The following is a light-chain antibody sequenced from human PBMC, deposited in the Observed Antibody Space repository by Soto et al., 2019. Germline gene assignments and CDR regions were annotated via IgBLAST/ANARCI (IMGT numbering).Light chain of an antibody. J-gene: IGKJ4*01. Sequence: IVLAQSPATLALSPGERATLSWRASQSVSSYLAWYQQKPGQAPRLLIYDASNRATGIPARFSGSGSGTDFTLTISSIEPEAFAVYYCQQRSNWPPKLTFGGGTKVDIK. V-gene: IGKV3-11*01. CDR2: DAS. CDR1: QSVSSY. CDR3: QQRSNWPPKLT.